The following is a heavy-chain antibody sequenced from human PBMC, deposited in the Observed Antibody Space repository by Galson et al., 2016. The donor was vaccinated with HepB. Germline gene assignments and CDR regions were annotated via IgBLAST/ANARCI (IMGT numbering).Heavy chain of an antibody. CDR3: ARAPIAAAGTHYYFYGMDV. CDR1: GFTFSSYA. CDR2: MSYDGSSK. V-gene: IGHV3-30*04. Sequence: SLRLSCAASGFTFSSYAMHWVRQAPGKGLEWVAVMSYDGSSKYYADSVKGRFTISRDNAKNSLYLQMNSLRAEDTAVYYCARAPIAAAGTHYYFYGMDVWGQGTTVTVSS. J-gene: IGHJ6*02. D-gene: IGHD6-13*01.